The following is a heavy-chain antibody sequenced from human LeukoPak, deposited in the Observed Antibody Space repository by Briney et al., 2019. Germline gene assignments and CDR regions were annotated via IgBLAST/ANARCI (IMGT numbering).Heavy chain of an antibody. J-gene: IGHJ4*02. Sequence: PGGSLRLSCEAMDYWMTWVRQAPGKGLEWVANIKQDGSEKYYVDSVKGRFTISRDNAKKSLYLQMNSLRVEDTAIYYCARDRGYFDNWGQGTLVTVSS. CDR3: ARDRGYFDN. V-gene: IGHV3-7*01. CDR2: IKQDGSEK. CDR1: DYW.